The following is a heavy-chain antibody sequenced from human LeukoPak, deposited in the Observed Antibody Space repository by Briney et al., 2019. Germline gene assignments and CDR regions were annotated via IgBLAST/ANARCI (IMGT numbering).Heavy chain of an antibody. Sequence: GGSLRLSCAASGFTFDDYAMHWVRQAPGKGLEWVSGISWNSGSIDYADSVKGRFTIYRDNAKNSLYLQMNSLRAEDMALYYCAKDEFVASDFTGAFDIWGQGTMVTVSS. CDR1: GFTFDDYA. D-gene: IGHD2-8*02. J-gene: IGHJ3*02. CDR3: AKDEFVASDFTGAFDI. V-gene: IGHV3-9*03. CDR2: ISWNSGSI.